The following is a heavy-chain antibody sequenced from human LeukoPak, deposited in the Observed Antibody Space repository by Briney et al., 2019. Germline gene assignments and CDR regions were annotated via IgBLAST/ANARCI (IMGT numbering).Heavy chain of an antibody. V-gene: IGHV3-48*02. CDR3: ARGNSSGYGPDH. Sequence: GGSLRLSCAASGFTFSSYRMNWVRQAPGKGLEWVSYISSSSSTIYYADSVKGRFTIPRDNAKNSLYLHMNSLRDEDTAVYYCARGNSSGYGPDHWGKGTLVTVSS. J-gene: IGHJ5*02. CDR1: GFTFSSYR. CDR2: ISSSSSTI. D-gene: IGHD3-22*01.